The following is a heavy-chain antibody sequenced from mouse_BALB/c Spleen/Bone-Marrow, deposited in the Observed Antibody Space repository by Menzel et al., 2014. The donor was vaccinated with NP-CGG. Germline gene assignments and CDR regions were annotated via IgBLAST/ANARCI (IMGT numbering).Heavy chain of an antibody. V-gene: IGHV14-3*02. Sequence: VQLKESGAELVKPGASVKLSCTASGFNIKDTYMDWVKQRPEQGLEWIGRIDPANGNTKYDPKFQGKATITADTSSNTAYLQLSSLTSEDTAVYYCATTDSSGVFAYWGQGTLVTVSA. CDR1: GFNIKDTY. CDR2: IDPANGNT. CDR3: ATTDSSGVFAY. J-gene: IGHJ3*01. D-gene: IGHD3-2*01.